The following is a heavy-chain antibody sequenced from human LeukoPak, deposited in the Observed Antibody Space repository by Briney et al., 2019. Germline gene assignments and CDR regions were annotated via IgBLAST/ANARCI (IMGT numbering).Heavy chain of an antibody. CDR3: ARDQGYSSGWYSRRNAFDI. D-gene: IGHD6-19*01. J-gene: IGHJ3*02. Sequence: SETLSLTCAVSGVSISSSNWWSWVRQPPGQGLEWIGEIYHSGSTNYNPSLKSRVTLSVDKSKNQFSLKLSSVTAADTAVYYCARDQGYSSGWYSRRNAFDIWGQGTMVTVSS. CDR2: IYHSGST. CDR1: GVSISSSNW. V-gene: IGHV4-4*02.